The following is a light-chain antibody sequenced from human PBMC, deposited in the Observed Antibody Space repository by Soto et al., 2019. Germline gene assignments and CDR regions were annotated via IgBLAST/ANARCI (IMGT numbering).Light chain of an antibody. CDR3: LQHRSYPLT. Sequence: DIQMTQFPSSLTASVGDRVTITCRASQGIRNDLAWYQQKPGTAPKRLIYAASSLQSGVPSRFSGSGSGTEFTIGISSLRSEDVGTGYCLQHRSYPLTFGRGTKMEIK. CDR2: AAS. J-gene: IGKJ4*02. CDR1: QGIRND. V-gene: IGKV1-17*01.